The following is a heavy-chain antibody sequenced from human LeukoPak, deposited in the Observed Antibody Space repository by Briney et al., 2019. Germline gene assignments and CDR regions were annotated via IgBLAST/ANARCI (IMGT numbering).Heavy chain of an antibody. J-gene: IGHJ4*02. Sequence: SETLSLTCAVYGGSFSGYYWSWIRQPPGKGLEWIGEINHSGSTNYNPSLKSRVTISVDTSKNQFSLKLSSVTAADTAVYYCARARGGYDFWSGYSSAVDYWGQGTLVTVSS. V-gene: IGHV4-34*01. CDR3: ARARGGYDFWSGYSSAVDY. CDR1: GGSFSGYY. CDR2: INHSGST. D-gene: IGHD3-3*01.